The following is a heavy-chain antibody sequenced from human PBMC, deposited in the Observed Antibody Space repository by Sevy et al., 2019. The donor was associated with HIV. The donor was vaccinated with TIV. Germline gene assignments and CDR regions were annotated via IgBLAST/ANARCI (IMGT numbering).Heavy chain of an antibody. CDR1: GDSISTYF. CDR3: ARDYYDNRPRGFDP. D-gene: IGHD3-22*01. CDR2: VSYTGPT. Sequence: SETLSLTCIVSGDSISTYFWSWIRQTPGKGLEWIGYVSYTGPTNYNPSLRSRVTISVDTSKNRFSLKLNSVTAADTAVYYCARDYYDNRPRGFDPWGQGILVTVSS. V-gene: IGHV4-59*01. J-gene: IGHJ5*02.